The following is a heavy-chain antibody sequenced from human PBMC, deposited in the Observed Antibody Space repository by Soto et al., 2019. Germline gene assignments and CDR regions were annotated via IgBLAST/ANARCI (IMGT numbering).Heavy chain of an antibody. J-gene: IGHJ4*02. Sequence: SETLALTCAVSGGSICSGAYSWSWILQPPGKGLEWIGYLYHGGATYSNPSLKNRVTISGDWSKNQFFLKLTYVTAAEPDGIFCGRAFTAMGLFDYWGAGMLVTV. CDR3: GRAFTAMGLFDY. D-gene: IGHD5-18*01. CDR2: LYHGGAT. CDR1: GGSICSGAYS. V-gene: IGHV4-30-2*01.